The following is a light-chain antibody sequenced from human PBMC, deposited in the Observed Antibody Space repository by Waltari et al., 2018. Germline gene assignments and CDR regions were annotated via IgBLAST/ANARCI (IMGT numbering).Light chain of an antibody. Sequence: EIVLIQSPATLALSPGERATLSCRASQSVRNYLAWFQQKPGQVPRLLIYDTSNRGTGVLARFSGSGSGTDFTLTISGLESEDFAVYYCQQRSSWPLTFGGGTKVQIK. CDR3: QQRSSWPLT. J-gene: IGKJ4*01. CDR2: DTS. CDR1: QSVRNY. V-gene: IGKV3-11*01.